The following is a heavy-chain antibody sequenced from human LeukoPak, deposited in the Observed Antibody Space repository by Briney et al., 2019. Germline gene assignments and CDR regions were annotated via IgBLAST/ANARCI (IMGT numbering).Heavy chain of an antibody. D-gene: IGHD6-13*01. CDR1: GFTFSSYA. J-gene: IGHJ4*02. V-gene: IGHV3-30-3*01. Sequence: GRSLRLSCAASGFTFSSYAMHWVRQAPGKGLEWVAVISYDGSNKYYADSVKGRFTISRDNSKNTLYLQMNSLRAEDTAVYYCVNLKIATLGTNGWGQGTLVTVSS. CDR2: ISYDGSNK. CDR3: VNLKIATLGTNG.